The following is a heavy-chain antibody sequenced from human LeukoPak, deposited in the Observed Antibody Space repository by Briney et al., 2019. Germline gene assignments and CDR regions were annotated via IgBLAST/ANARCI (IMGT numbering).Heavy chain of an antibody. CDR3: AKDSNPYYGSGSYYSVRKPYYFDY. CDR1: GFTFDDYA. CDR2: ISWNSGSI. Sequence: GRSLRLSCAASGFTFDDYAMHWVRQAPGKGLEWVSGISWNSGSIGYADSVKGRFTISRDNAKNSLYLQMNGLRAEDTALYYCAKDSNPYYGSGSYYSVRKPYYFDYWGQGTLVTVSS. V-gene: IGHV3-9*01. J-gene: IGHJ4*02. D-gene: IGHD3-10*01.